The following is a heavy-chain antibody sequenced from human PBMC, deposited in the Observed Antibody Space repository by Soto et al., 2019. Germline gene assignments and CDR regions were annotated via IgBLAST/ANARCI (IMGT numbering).Heavy chain of an antibody. CDR1: GFTFRNYA. D-gene: IGHD3-9*01. V-gene: IGHV3-30*18. J-gene: IGHJ4*02. Sequence: GGSLRLSCVASGFTFRNYAMNWVRQAPGKGPEWVATLSYDGSIENYADSVKGRFTISRDNSKNSLYLEMNTLREEDTAVYSCAKSQYFDILTGLDYWGQGALVTVSS. CDR2: LSYDGSIE. CDR3: AKSQYFDILTGLDY.